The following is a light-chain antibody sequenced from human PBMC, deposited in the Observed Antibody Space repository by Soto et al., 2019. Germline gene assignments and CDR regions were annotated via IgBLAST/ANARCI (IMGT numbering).Light chain of an antibody. Sequence: QSVLTQPASVSGSPGRSVTISCTGTSSDIGRYKFVSWFQQHPGKAPKLLIFEGTNRPSGVSNRFSGSKSGNTASLTISGLQAEEEAIYFCSSSTNTNTLVIFGGGNKVTV. CDR1: SSDIGRYKF. CDR3: SSSTNTNTLVI. CDR2: EGT. J-gene: IGLJ2*01. V-gene: IGLV2-14*01.